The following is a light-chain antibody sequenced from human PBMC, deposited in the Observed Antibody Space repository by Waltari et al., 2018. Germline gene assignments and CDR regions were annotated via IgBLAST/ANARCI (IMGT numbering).Light chain of an antibody. CDR3: AAWDDSLSGPWV. V-gene: IGLV1-47*01. Sequence: QSVLTQPPSASGTPGQRVTISCSGSSSNIGSNYVYWYQQLPGTAPELLIYRNTQRRSGVPDRFAGSKSGTSASLAISGLRSEDEADYYCAAWDDSLSGPWVFGGWTKLTVL. CDR2: RNT. CDR1: SSNIGSNY. J-gene: IGLJ3*02.